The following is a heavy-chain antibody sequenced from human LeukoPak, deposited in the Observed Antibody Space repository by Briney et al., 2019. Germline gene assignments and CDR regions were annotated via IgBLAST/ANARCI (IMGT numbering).Heavy chain of an antibody. Sequence: GGSLRLSCAASGFTFSSYAMHWVRQAPGKGLEWVAVISYDGSNKYYADSVKGRLTISRDNSKNTLYLQMNSLRAEDTAVYYCARADYGGNSGFDYWGQGTLVTVSS. CDR1: GFTFSSYA. J-gene: IGHJ4*02. V-gene: IGHV3-30*04. D-gene: IGHD4-23*01. CDR3: ARADYGGNSGFDY. CDR2: ISYDGSNK.